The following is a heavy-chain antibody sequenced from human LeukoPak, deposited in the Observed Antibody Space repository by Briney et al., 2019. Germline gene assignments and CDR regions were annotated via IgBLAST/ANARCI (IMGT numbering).Heavy chain of an antibody. CDR2: IGGGGGST. D-gene: IGHD2-2*01. CDR1: GFSFSNYG. CDR3: AKLKYQLLFAYIDF. V-gene: IGHV3-23*01. Sequence: PGGSLRLSCAASGFSFSNYGMSWVRQAPGKGLEWVSTIGGGGGSTYYGNSVKGRFTISRDNSKDTLYLQMNSLRVDDTAVYYCAKLKYQLLFAYIDFWGQGTLVTVSS. J-gene: IGHJ4*02.